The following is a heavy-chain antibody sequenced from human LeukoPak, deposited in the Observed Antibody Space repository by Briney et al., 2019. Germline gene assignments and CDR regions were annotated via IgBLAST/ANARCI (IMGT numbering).Heavy chain of an antibody. CDR2: ISSGGSST. J-gene: IGHJ3*02. CDR1: GFTFSRYW. Sequence: PGGSLRLSCAASGFTFSRYWMHWVRQAPGKGLEWVSRISSGGSSTTYADSVKGRFTISRDNAKNTLYLQMNSLRTEDTAVYYCARPETQYSSGLDGFDIWGQGTMVTVSS. D-gene: IGHD6-19*01. V-gene: IGHV3-74*01. CDR3: ARPETQYSSGLDGFDI.